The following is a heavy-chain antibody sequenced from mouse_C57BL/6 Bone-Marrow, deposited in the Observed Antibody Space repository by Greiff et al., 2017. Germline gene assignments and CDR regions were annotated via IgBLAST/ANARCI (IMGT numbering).Heavy chain of an antibody. CDR1: GFTFSSYG. Sequence: EVKLMESGGDLVKPGGSLKLSCAASGFTFSSYGMSWVRQTPDKRLEWVATISSGGSYTYYPDSVKGRFTISRDNAKNTLYPQMSSLKSEDTAMYYCARHTVDYWGQGTTLTVSS. V-gene: IGHV5-6*01. CDR2: ISSGGSYT. J-gene: IGHJ2*01. CDR3: ARHTVDY.